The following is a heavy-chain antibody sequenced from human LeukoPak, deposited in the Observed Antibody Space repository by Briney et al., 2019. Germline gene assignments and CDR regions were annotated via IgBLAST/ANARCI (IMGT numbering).Heavy chain of an antibody. CDR2: ISSSSNII. V-gene: IGHV3-48*01. D-gene: IGHD5-18*01. CDR1: GFTFSTYD. J-gene: IGHJ4*02. Sequence: GGSLRLSCAASGFTFSTYDMNWVRQAPGKGLEWVSKISSSSNIINYAASVKGRFTISRDNAKNSLYLQMNSLRAEDTAVYYCARPLPTTQGYNYGFGYWGQGTLVTVSS. CDR3: ARPLPTTQGYNYGFGY.